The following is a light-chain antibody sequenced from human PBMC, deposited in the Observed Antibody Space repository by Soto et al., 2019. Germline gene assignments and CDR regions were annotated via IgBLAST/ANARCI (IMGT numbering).Light chain of an antibody. CDR3: AACDDSLTGVV. Sequence: QSVLTQPPSASGTPGQRVTISCSGSSSNIGSNTVNWYKQFPGTAPKLLIHTSNQRPSGVSDRFSGSKSGTSASLAISGLQSDDEADYYCAACDDSLTGVVFGGGTKVTVL. CDR2: TSN. CDR1: SSNIGSNT. J-gene: IGLJ2*01. V-gene: IGLV1-44*01.